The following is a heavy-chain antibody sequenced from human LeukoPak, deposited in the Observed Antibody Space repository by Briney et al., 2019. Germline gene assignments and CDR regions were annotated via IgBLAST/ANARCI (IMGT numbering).Heavy chain of an antibody. CDR2: IYYSGST. CDR1: GGSISSYF. Sequence: SETLSLTCTVSGGSISSYFWSWIRQPPGKGLEWIGYIYYSGSTNYNPSLKSRVTISLDTSKNQFSLKLRSVTAADTAVYYCARVGYCSGGGCYGLDYWGEGTLVTVSS. J-gene: IGHJ4*02. CDR3: ARVGYCSGGGCYGLDY. D-gene: IGHD2-15*01. V-gene: IGHV4-59*01.